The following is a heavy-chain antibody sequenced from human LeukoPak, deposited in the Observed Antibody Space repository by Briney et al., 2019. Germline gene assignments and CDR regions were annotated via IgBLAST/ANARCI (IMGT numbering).Heavy chain of an antibody. D-gene: IGHD4-23*01. J-gene: IGHJ4*02. CDR2: IYYSGST. V-gene: IGHV4-59*01. CDR3: ARDRNSYLFDY. Sequence: SETLSLTCTVSGGSISSYYWSWIRQPPGKGLEWIGYIYYSGSTNYNPSLKSRVTISVDMSKNQFSLKLSSVTAADTAVYYCARDRNSYLFDYWGQGTLVTVSS. CDR1: GGSISSYY.